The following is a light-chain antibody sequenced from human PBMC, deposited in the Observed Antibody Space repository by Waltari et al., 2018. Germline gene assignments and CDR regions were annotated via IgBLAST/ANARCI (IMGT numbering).Light chain of an antibody. J-gene: IGKJ1*01. CDR2: RAS. CDR3: QQYNIWPWT. V-gene: IGKV3D-15*01. Sequence: ATLSVSPGERVSLSCRASQSAKTSLAWYQQTPGQAPRLLIYRASTRAAGVPDRFSGSGSGTEFTLTISSLQSEDSAIYYCQQYNIWPWTFGPGTNVDIK. CDR1: QSAKTS.